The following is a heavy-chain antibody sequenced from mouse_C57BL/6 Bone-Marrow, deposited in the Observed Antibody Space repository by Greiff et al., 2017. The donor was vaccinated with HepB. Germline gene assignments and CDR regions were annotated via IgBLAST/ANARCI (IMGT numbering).Heavy chain of an antibody. V-gene: IGHV5-4*01. CDR3: ARDPGGIYYDYLYYAMDY. CDR1: GFTFSSYA. J-gene: IGHJ4*01. D-gene: IGHD2-4*01. Sequence: EVKLVESGGGLVKPGGSLKLSCAASGFTFSSYAMSWVRQTPEKRLEWVATISDGGSYTYYPDNVKGRFTISRDNAKNNLYLQMSHLKSEDTAMYYCARDPGGIYYDYLYYAMDYWGQGTSVTVSS. CDR2: ISDGGSYT.